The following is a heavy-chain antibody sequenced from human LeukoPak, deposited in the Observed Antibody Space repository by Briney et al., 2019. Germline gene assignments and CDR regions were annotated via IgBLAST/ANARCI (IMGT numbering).Heavy chain of an antibody. J-gene: IGHJ4*02. V-gene: IGHV3-30*18. Sequence: PGRSLRLSCAASGFTFSSYGMHWVRQAPGKGLEWVAVISYDGSNKYYADSVKGRFTISRDNSKNTLYLQMNSLRAEDTAVYYCAKDRAIVASYYFDYWGQGTLVTVSS. CDR3: AKDRAIVASYYFDY. D-gene: IGHD5-12*01. CDR1: GFTFSSYG. CDR2: ISYDGSNK.